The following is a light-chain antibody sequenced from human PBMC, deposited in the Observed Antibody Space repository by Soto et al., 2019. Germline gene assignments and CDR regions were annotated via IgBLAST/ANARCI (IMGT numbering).Light chain of an antibody. J-gene: IGKJ1*01. CDR2: DAS. Sequence: EFMLTQSPATLSLSPGERATLSFRASQSVSNYLAWYQQRPGQAPRLLIYDASNRATGIPARFSGSGSGTDFTLTISSLEPEDFAVYYCHQYGTSVGTFGQGTKVDIK. CDR3: HQYGTSVGT. V-gene: IGKV3-11*01. CDR1: QSVSNY.